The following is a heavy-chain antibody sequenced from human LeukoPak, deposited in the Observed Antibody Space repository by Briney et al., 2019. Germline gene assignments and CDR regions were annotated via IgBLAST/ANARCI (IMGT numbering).Heavy chain of an antibody. CDR1: GFTFRSYA. CDR2: ISSSSSYI. J-gene: IGHJ4*02. Sequence: GGSLRLSCAASGFTFRSYAMHWVRQAPGKGLEWVSSISSSSSYIYYADSVKGRFTISRDNAKNSLYLQMNSLRAEDTAVYYCARISIAVAGDYWGQGTLVTVSS. V-gene: IGHV3-21*01. D-gene: IGHD6-19*01. CDR3: ARISIAVAGDY.